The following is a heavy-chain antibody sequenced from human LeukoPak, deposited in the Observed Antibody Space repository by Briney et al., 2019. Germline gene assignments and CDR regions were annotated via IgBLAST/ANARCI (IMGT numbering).Heavy chain of an antibody. Sequence: PGGSLRLSCAASGFTFRSYTMNWVRQAPGKGLEWVSSISSSSIHIYYADSVKGRFTISRDNAKNSLYLQMNSLRAEDTAVYYCARDYDILTGGFDYWGQGTLVTVSS. CDR1: GFTFRSYT. CDR2: ISSSSIHI. CDR3: ARDYDILTGGFDY. J-gene: IGHJ4*02. V-gene: IGHV3-21*01. D-gene: IGHD3-9*01.